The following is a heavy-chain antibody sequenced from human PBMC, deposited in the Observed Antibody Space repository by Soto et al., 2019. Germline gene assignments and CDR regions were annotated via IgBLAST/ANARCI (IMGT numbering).Heavy chain of an antibody. V-gene: IGHV3-48*02. CDR1: GFTFSSYS. Sequence: GGSLRLSCAASGFTFSSYSMNWVRQAPGKGLEWVSYISSSSSTIYYADSVKGRFTISRDNAKNSLYLQMNSLRDEDTAVYYCASSGGNQQESYYYYGMDVWGQGTTVTVSS. D-gene: IGHD6-19*01. CDR2: ISSSSSTI. CDR3: ASSGGNQQESYYYYGMDV. J-gene: IGHJ6*02.